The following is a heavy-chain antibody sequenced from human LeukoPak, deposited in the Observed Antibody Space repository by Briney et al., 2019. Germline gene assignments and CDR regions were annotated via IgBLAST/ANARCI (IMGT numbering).Heavy chain of an antibody. Sequence: GGSLRLSCAASGFTFSIYGMHWVRHAPGKGLEWVAVISYDGSKKYYADSVRGRFTISRDNSKNTLYRQMNSLRAEDTAVYYCAKEGGTALGYWGQGTLVTVSS. J-gene: IGHJ4*02. CDR3: AKEGGTALGY. CDR2: ISYDGSKK. V-gene: IGHV3-30*18. CDR1: GFTFSIYG. D-gene: IGHD6-13*01.